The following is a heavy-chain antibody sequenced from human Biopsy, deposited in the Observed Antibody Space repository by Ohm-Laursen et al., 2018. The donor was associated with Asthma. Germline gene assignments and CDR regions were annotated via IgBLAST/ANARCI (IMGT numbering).Heavy chain of an antibody. CDR2: ISSRGSNI. D-gene: IGHD6-25*01. J-gene: IGHJ6*02. V-gene: IGHV3-11*01. Sequence: GSLRLSCTASGFTFRDYYMTWIRQAPGKGLEWVAYISSRGSNIFYADSVKGRFTISRDNAQKSLFLQMGSLRAEDTAIYYCARVFESSEWGPFYHFGLDVWGQGTTVAVSS. CDR1: GFTFRDYY. CDR3: ARVFESSEWGPFYHFGLDV.